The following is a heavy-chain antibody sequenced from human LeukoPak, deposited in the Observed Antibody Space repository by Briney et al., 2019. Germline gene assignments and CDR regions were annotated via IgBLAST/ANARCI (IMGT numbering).Heavy chain of an antibody. V-gene: IGHV4-34*01. CDR3: ARTGRYYGSAAGSSDFDY. J-gene: IGHJ4*02. CDR2: INHSGST. CDR1: GGSFSGYY. Sequence: SETLSLTCAVYGGSFSGYYWSWIRQPPGKGLEWIGEINHSGSTNYNPSLKSRVTISVDTSKNQFSLKLSSVTAADTAVYYCARTGRYYGSAAGSSDFDYWGQGTLVTVSS. D-gene: IGHD3-10*01.